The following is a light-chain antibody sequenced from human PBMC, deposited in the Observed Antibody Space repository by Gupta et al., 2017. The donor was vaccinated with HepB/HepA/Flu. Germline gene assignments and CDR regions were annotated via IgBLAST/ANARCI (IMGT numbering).Light chain of an antibody. CDR3: QQRSNWPPWT. J-gene: IGKJ1*01. CDR1: QSVSSY. Sequence: EIVLTQSPATLSLSPGERATLSCRASQSVSSYLAWYQQKPGQAPRLLIYDASNRATGIPARFSGSGSGTDFTLTISSREPEDFAVYYCQQRSNWPPWTFGQGTKAEIK. V-gene: IGKV3-11*01. CDR2: DAS.